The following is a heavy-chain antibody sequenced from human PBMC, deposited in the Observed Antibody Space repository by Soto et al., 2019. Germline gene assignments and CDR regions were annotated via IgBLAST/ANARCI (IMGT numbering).Heavy chain of an antibody. CDR2: VNPSGGSA. D-gene: IGHD2-15*01. CDR3: AREENCRGGTCYSEYFHH. J-gene: IGHJ1*01. Sequence: QVQLVQSGAEVKKPGASVKVSCKTSGYIFTAYSMHWVRQAPGQGLEWMGVVNPSGGSAHYAQSFEGRVTLTMDTSTSTFYMELSSLRSADTAVYYCAREENCRGGTCYSEYFHHWGQGTLVTDSS. V-gene: IGHV1-46*01. CDR1: GYIFTAYS.